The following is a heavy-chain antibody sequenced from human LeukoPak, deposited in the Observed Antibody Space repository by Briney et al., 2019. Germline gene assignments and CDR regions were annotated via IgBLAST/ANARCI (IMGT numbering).Heavy chain of an antibody. V-gene: IGHV4-61*02. D-gene: IGHD4-23*01. J-gene: IGHJ4*02. CDR1: GGSISSGNYY. CDR2: IYTSGST. CDR3: ARVWVTHPFDY. Sequence: SETLSLTCTVSGGSISSGNYYWNWIRQPAGRGLEWIGRIYTSGSTNYNPSLKSRVTISVDTSKNQFSLKLSSVTAADTAVYYCARVWVTHPFDYWGQGTLVTVSS.